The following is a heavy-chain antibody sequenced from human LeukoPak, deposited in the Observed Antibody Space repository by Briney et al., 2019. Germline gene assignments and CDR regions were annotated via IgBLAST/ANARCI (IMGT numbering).Heavy chain of an antibody. CDR3: AKGDAYGGNSFDY. V-gene: IGHV3-43*01. CDR1: GFTFDDYT. CDR2: ISWDGGST. D-gene: IGHD4-23*01. J-gene: IGHJ4*02. Sequence: GGSLRLSCAASGFTFDDYTMHWVRQAPGKGLEWVSLISWDGGSTYYADSVKGRFTISRDNSKNSLYLQMNSLRTEDTALYYCAKGDAYGGNSFDYWGQGTLVTVSS.